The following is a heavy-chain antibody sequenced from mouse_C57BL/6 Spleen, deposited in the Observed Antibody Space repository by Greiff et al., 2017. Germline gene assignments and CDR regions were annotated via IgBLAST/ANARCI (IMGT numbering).Heavy chain of an antibody. Sequence: QVQLQQSGAELVRPGASVTLSCKASGYTFTDYEMHWVKQTPVHGLEWIGAIDPETGGTAYNQKFKGKAILTADKSSSTAYMELRSLTSEDSAVYYCTRESMVRKAWFAYWGQGTLVTVSA. V-gene: IGHV1-15*01. CDR1: GYTFTDYE. J-gene: IGHJ3*01. CDR3: TRESMVRKAWFAY. D-gene: IGHD2-10*02. CDR2: IDPETGGT.